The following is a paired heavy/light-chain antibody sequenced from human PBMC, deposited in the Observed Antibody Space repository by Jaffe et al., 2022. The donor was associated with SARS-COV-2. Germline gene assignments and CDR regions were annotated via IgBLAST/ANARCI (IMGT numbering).Heavy chain of an antibody. CDR2: MTPIFGTA. Sequence: QVQLVQSGAEVKKPGSSVRVSCKASGGTFSDYAISWVRQAPGQGLEWMGGMTPIFGTANYAQKFQGRVTITADESTSTAYMELSSLRSEDTAVYYCASLGGDYYGSETYFNSSVLDPWGQGTPVTVSS. CDR3: ASLGGDYYGSETYFNSSVLDP. V-gene: IGHV1-69*01. D-gene: IGHD3-10*01. CDR1: GGTFSDYA. J-gene: IGHJ5*02.
Light chain of an antibody. CDR3: HQRSNWPPFT. Sequence: EIVLTQSPVTLSLSPGERATLSCRASQSISNFLAWYQQKPGQAPRLLIYDASNRATGIPARFSGSGSGTDFTLTISSLEPEDFAVYYCHQRSNWPPFTFGGGTKVEIK. V-gene: IGKV3-11*01. J-gene: IGKJ4*01. CDR2: DAS. CDR1: QSISNF.